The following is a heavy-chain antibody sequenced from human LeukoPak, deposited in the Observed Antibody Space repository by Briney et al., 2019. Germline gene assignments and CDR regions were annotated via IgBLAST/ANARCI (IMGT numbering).Heavy chain of an antibody. CDR1: GGSISSSSYY. V-gene: IGHV4-39*07. CDR2: IYYSGST. Sequence: KTSETLSLTCTVSGGSISSSSYYWGWIRQPPGKGLEWIGSIYYSGSTYYNPSLKSRVTISVDTSKNQFSLKLSSVTAADTAVYYCARGLDVGYTHPGLDYWGQGTLVTVSS. CDR3: ARGLDVGYTHPGLDY. J-gene: IGHJ4*02. D-gene: IGHD5-18*01.